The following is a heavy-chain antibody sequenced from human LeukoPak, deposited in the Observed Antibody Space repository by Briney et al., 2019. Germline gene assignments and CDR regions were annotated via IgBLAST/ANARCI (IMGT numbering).Heavy chain of an antibody. CDR2: ISSSGSTI. V-gene: IGHV3-48*03. J-gene: IGHJ6*04. CDR3: ERRYYILTGYGYYYYYGMDV. Sequence: GGSLRLSCAASGFTFSSYEMNWVRQAPGKGLEWVSYISSSGSTICYADSVKGRFTISRDNAKNSLYLQMNSLKAEDTAVYYCERRYYILTGYGYYYYYGMDVWGKGTTVTVSS. D-gene: IGHD3-9*01. CDR1: GFTFSSYE.